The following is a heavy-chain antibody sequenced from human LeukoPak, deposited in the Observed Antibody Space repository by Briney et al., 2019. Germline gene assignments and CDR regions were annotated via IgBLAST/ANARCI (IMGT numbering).Heavy chain of an antibody. CDR3: AGASPDGFYDY. V-gene: IGHV3-64*01. J-gene: IGHJ4*02. CDR2: ITNNGGYT. D-gene: IGHD3-22*01. CDR1: GFSFSSSA. Sequence: GGSLSLSCAASGFSFSSSAMHWVRQAPGKGLEYVSAITNNGGYTYYANSVKGRFTISRDNSKNTLYLQMGSLRTEDTAVYYRAGASPDGFYDYWGQGTLVTVSS.